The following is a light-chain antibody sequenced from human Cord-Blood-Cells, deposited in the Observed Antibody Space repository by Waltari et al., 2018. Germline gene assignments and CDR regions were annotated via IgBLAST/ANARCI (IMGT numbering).Light chain of an antibody. Sequence: DIVMTQSPLSLPVTPGEPASISCRSSQSLLHSNGYNYLDWYLQKPGQSPQLLIYLGSNRASGVPDRFRCSGSGTDFTLKISRVEAEDGGVYYCMQALQTPVTFGQGTKLEIK. V-gene: IGKV2-28*01. CDR2: LGS. CDR3: MQALQTPVT. CDR1: QSLLHSNGYNY. J-gene: IGKJ2*01.